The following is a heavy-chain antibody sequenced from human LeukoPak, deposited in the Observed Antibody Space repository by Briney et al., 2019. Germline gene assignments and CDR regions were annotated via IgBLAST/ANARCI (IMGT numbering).Heavy chain of an antibody. D-gene: IGHD3-10*01. CDR3: ATDASASYGLDV. CDR1: GFTVSRSY. CDR2: IYSGGTT. V-gene: IGHV3-66*01. Sequence: PGGSLRLSCAASGFTVSRSYMTWVRQAPGKGLEWVSIIYSGGTTNCADSVKGRFTISRDNSKNTLYLQMNNLRAEDTAVYYCATDASASYGLDVWDQGTTVTVSS. J-gene: IGHJ6*02.